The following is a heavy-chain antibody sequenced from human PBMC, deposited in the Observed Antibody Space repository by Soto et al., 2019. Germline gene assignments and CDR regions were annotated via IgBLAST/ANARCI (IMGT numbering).Heavy chain of an antibody. Sequence: QVQLVQSGAEVKKPGASVKVSCKASGYTFTSYGISWVRQAPGQGLEWMGWISAYNGNTNYAQKLQGRVTMTTDTSRSTAYMERRSLRSDDTAVYYCARKLLGSGYMTGGNAFDIWGQGTMVTVSS. CDR2: ISAYNGNT. J-gene: IGHJ3*02. V-gene: IGHV1-18*01. D-gene: IGHD3-22*01. CDR3: ARKLLGSGYMTGGNAFDI. CDR1: GYTFTSYG.